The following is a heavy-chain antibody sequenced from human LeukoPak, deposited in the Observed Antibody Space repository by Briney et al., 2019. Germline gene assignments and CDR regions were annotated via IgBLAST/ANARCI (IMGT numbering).Heavy chain of an antibody. Sequence: GGSLRLSCAAPGVTFRSSIFNSVRQGPGKGLEWVSSINTVASYIYYADSVKGRFTISRDSAKNSLYLQMNSLRAEDTGVYYCARLRRNSDNSGFYYYYDYWGQGTLVTVSS. V-gene: IGHV3-21*06. J-gene: IGHJ4*02. CDR2: INTVASYI. D-gene: IGHD4-23*01. CDR3: ARLRRNSDNSGFYYYYDY. CDR1: GVTFRSSI.